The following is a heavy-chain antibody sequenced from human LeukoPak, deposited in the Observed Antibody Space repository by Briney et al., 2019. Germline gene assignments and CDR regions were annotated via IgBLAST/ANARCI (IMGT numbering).Heavy chain of an antibody. CDR2: ISGSGDST. V-gene: IGHV3-23*01. Sequence: PGGSLRLSCAASGFTFSSYAMSWVRQAPGKGLEWVSAISGSGDSTYYGDSVKGRFTISRDNSKNTLYLQMNSLKTEDTAVYYCTTGNWGPHWGQGTLVTVSS. J-gene: IGHJ4*02. CDR1: GFTFSSYA. CDR3: TTGNWGPH. D-gene: IGHD7-27*01.